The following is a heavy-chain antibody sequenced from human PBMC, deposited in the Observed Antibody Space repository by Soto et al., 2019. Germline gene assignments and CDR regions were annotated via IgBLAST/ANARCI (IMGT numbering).Heavy chain of an antibody. V-gene: IGHV3-74*01. Sequence: GGSLRLSCAASGFTFSSYWMHWVRQAPGKGLVWVSRINSDGSSTSYADSVKGRFTISRDNAKNTLYLQMNSLRAEDTAVYYCARPFIAVADSDAFDIWGQGTMVTVSS. CDR3: ARPFIAVADSDAFDI. CDR2: INSDGSST. J-gene: IGHJ3*02. CDR1: GFTFSSYW. D-gene: IGHD6-19*01.